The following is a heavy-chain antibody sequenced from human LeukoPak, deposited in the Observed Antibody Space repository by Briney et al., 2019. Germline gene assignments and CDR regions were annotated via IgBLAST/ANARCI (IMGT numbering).Heavy chain of an antibody. V-gene: IGHV4-4*07. CDR2: TYTSGST. CDR3: ARDYYYGSGSYPPPSNWFDP. Sequence: SETLSLTCTVSGGSISSYYWSWIRQPAGKGLEWIGRTYTSGSTNYNPSLKSRVTMSVDTSKNQFSLKLSSVTAADTAVYYCARDYYYGSGSYPPPSNWFDPWGQGTLVTVSS. D-gene: IGHD3-10*01. J-gene: IGHJ5*02. CDR1: GGSISSYY.